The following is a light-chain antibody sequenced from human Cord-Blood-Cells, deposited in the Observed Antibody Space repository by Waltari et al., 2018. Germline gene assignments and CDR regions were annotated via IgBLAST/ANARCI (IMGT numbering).Light chain of an antibody. V-gene: IGLV4-69*01. J-gene: IGLJ3*02. CDR2: LNSAGSH. CDR1: TGHSSYA. Sequence: QLVLTQSPSASALLGASIKLTCTLSTGHSSYAITWHQQQPEKGPRYLMKLNSAGSHSKGDGIPDRFSGSSSGAERYLTISSLQSEDEADYYCQTWGTGIWVFGGGTKLTVL. CDR3: QTWGTGIWV.